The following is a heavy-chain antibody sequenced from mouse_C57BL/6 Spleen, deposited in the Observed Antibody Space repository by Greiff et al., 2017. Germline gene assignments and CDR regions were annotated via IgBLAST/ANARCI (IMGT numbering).Heavy chain of an antibody. CDR3: ARDGSSWGYFDV. Sequence: VQLQQSGAELVKPGASVKISCKASGYAFSSYWMNWVKQRPGKGLEWIGQIYPGDGDTNYNGKFKGKATLTADKSSSKAYMQLSSLTSEDSAVYFCARDGSSWGYFDVWGTGTTVTVSS. J-gene: IGHJ1*03. CDR2: IYPGDGDT. D-gene: IGHD1-1*01. CDR1: GYAFSSYW. V-gene: IGHV1-80*01.